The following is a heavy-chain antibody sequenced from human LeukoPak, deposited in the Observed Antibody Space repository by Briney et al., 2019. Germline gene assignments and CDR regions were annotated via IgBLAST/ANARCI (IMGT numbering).Heavy chain of an antibody. D-gene: IGHD6-6*01. CDR3: ARHRTPSSPYY. Sequence: SETLSLTCTVSGGSISIYYWSWIRQPPGKGLEWIGYIYYSGSTNYNPSLKSRVTISVDTSKNQFSLKLSSVTAADTAVYYCARHRTPSSPYYWGQGTLVTVSS. V-gene: IGHV4-59*08. CDR1: GGSISIYY. CDR2: IYYSGST. J-gene: IGHJ4*02.